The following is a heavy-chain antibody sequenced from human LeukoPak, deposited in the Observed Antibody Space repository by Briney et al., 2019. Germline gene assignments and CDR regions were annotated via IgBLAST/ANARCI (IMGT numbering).Heavy chain of an antibody. V-gene: IGHV3-23*01. Sequence: AGGSLRLSCAASGFTFGNYGMTWVRQAPGKGLEWVSGISARGDTTYYADSVEGRFTVSRDNSKSTLYLQMNSLRAEDTAVYYCAKTPRRDYGGNDVLYWGQGTLVTVSS. J-gene: IGHJ4*02. CDR1: GFTFGNYG. CDR3: AKTPRRDYGGNDVLY. D-gene: IGHD4/OR15-4a*01. CDR2: ISARGDTT.